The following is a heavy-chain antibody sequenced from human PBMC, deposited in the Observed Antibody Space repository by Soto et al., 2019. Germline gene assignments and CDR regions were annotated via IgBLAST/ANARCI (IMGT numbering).Heavy chain of an antibody. CDR1: GFTFDDYT. V-gene: IGHV3-43*01. CDR2: ISWDGGST. D-gene: IGHD4-17*01. J-gene: IGHJ4*02. Sequence: ESGGVVVQPGGSLRLSCAASGFTFDDYTMHWVRQAPGKGLEWVSLISWDGGSTYYADSVKGRFTISRDNSKNSLYLQMNSLRTEDTALYYCAKDISGVSTTVTLGINYWGQGTLVTVSS. CDR3: AKDISGVSTTVTLGINY.